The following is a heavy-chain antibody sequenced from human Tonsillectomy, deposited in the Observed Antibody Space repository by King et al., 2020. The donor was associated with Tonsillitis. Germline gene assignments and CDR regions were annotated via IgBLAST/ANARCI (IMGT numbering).Heavy chain of an antibody. V-gene: IGHV3-11*01. Sequence: RKAPGKGLEWISYISRSGSTFYYADSVQGRYTITRDNAQNSLYLQMSSLNAAETAVYYCGRNGFGELLYYFDIWGHGTLVTVSS. CDR3: GRNGFGELLYYFDI. CDR2: ISRSGSTF. J-gene: IGHJ4*01. D-gene: IGHD3-10*01.